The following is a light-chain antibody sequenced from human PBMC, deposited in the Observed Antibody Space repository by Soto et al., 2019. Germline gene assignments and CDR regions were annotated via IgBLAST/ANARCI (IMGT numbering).Light chain of an antibody. Sequence: QSALTQPASVSGSPGQAGTLSCTGTSSDVGGYNYVSWYQQHPGKAPKLMIYKVSNRPSGVSNRFSGSKSGNTASLTISGLQAEDEADYYCSSYTSSSTLGVFGGGTKLTVL. CDR1: SSDVGGYNY. CDR2: KVS. V-gene: IGLV2-14*01. CDR3: SSYTSSSTLGV. J-gene: IGLJ3*02.